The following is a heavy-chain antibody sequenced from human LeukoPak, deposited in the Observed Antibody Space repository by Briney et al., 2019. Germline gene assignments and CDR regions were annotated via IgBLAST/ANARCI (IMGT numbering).Heavy chain of an antibody. CDR2: ISGSGGKT. Sequence: GGPLRLSCAASGFTFDSHAMNWVRQVPGKGLEWVSAISGSGGKTYYADSVQGRFTISRDSSNNALYLQMNSLRAEDAALYYCANDSHARSSQYFDWLFGSWGQGTLVTVSS. D-gene: IGHD3-9*01. CDR1: GFTFDSHA. CDR3: ANDSHARSSQYFDWLFGS. J-gene: IGHJ5*02. V-gene: IGHV3-23*01.